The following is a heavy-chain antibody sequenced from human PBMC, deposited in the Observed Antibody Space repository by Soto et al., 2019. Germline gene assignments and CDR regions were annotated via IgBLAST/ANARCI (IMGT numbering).Heavy chain of an antibody. CDR2: FYSSGSI. V-gene: IGHV4-31*03. Sequence: LSLPCIVAGYSITAGGYYWSWIRPHPGKGLEWIGSFYSSGSIIYNPSLRSRVSISGDTSSNQFSMSLTSVAAADTARYYWARMYSSGSGWFHPWGQGTRVNVS. D-gene: IGHD6-19*01. CDR1: GYSITAGGYY. J-gene: IGHJ5*02. CDR3: ARMYSSGSGWFHP.